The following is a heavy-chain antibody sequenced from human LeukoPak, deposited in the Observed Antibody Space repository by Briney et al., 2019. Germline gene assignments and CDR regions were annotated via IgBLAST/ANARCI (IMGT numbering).Heavy chain of an antibody. J-gene: IGHJ3*02. D-gene: IGHD3-10*01. CDR3: AREDMAMVRGVIIPDAFDI. CDR1: GGSISSYY. CDR2: IYTSGST. V-gene: IGHV4-4*07. Sequence: PSETLSLTCTVSGGSISSYYWSWIRQPAGKGLEWIGRIYTSGSTNYNPSLKSRVTMSVDTSKNQFSLKLSSVTAADTAVYYCAREDMAMVRGVIIPDAFDIWGQGTMVTVSS.